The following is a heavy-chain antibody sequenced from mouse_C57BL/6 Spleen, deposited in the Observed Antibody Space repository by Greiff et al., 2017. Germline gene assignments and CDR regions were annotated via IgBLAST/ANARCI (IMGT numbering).Heavy chain of an antibody. J-gene: IGHJ2*01. Sequence: VKLMESGPELVKPGASVKISCKASGYAFSSSWMNWVKQRPGKGLEWIGRIYPGDGDTNYNGKFKGKATLTADKSSSTAYMQLSSLTSEDSAVYFCARITTVEGVFDYWGQGTTLTVSS. CDR2: IYPGDGDT. CDR1: GYAFSSSW. CDR3: ARITTVEGVFDY. D-gene: IGHD1-1*01. V-gene: IGHV1-82*01.